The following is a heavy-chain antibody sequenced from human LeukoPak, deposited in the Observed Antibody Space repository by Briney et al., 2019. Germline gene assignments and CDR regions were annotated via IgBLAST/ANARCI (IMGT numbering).Heavy chain of an antibody. Sequence: GGSLRLSCAASGFTFSSYEMNWVRQAPGKGLEWVSYISSSGSTIYYADSVKGRFTISRDNAKNSLYLQMNSLRAEDTAVYYCARDTIAVAGLPFDYWGQGTLVTVSS. V-gene: IGHV3-48*03. CDR3: ARDTIAVAGLPFDY. D-gene: IGHD6-19*01. CDR1: GFTFSSYE. CDR2: ISSSGSTI. J-gene: IGHJ4*02.